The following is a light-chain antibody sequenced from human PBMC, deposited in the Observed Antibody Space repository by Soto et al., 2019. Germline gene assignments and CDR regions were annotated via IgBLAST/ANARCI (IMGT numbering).Light chain of an antibody. Sequence: EIVMTQSPATLSLSPGERATLSCRASQSVSSNLAWYQQKPGQAPRLLIYGASTRATGIPARFSGSGSGTEFPLTISSLQSEDFAVYYCQQYNNWGTFGQGTKVEIK. CDR3: QQYNNWGT. CDR2: GAS. J-gene: IGKJ1*01. CDR1: QSVSSN. V-gene: IGKV3-15*01.